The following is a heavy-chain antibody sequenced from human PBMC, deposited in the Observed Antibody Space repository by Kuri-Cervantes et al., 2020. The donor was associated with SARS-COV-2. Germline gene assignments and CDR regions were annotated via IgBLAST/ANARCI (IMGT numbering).Heavy chain of an antibody. CDR2: ISHDGKNK. J-gene: IGHJ3*01. Sequence: GGSLRLSCAASGFNFSRTDMHWVRQAPGKGLEWVAVISHDGKNKKCIASGKGRFTISRDNAKNSLYPQMNSLRAEDTAVYYCARDNSGTTFSVFWGQGTMVTVSS. D-gene: IGHD1-1*01. V-gene: IGHV3-30*03. CDR1: GFNFSRTD. CDR3: ARDNSGTTFSVF.